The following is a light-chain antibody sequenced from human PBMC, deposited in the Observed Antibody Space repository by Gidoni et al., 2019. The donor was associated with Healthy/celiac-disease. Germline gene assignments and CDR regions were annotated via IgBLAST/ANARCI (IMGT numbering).Light chain of an antibody. CDR1: SSDVGGYNY. V-gene: IGLV2-14*01. J-gene: IGLJ2*01. CDR3: SSYTSSSTL. Sequence: QSARTHPASVSGSPGQSITISCTGTSSDVGGYNYVSWYQQHPGKDPKLMIYDVSNRSSGVSNRFSGSKSGNTASLPISGLQAEDEADYYCSSYTSSSTLFGGGTKLTVL. CDR2: DVS.